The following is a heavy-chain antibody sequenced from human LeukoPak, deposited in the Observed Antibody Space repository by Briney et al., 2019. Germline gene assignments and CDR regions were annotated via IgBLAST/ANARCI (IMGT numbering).Heavy chain of an antibody. D-gene: IGHD4-17*01. CDR1: GFTFSSYG. V-gene: IGHV3-21*01. CDR3: ARNYGDPPFDY. J-gene: IGHJ4*02. Sequence: GGSLRLSCAASGFTFSSYGMNWVRQAPGKGLEWVSSISSSNSYIYYADSVKGRFTISRDNAKNSLYLQMNSLRAEDTAVYYCARNYGDPPFDYWGQGTLVTVSS. CDR2: ISSSNSYI.